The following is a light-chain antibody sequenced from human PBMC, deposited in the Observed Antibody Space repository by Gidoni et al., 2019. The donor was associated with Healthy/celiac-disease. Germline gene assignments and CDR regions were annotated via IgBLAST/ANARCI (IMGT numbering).Light chain of an antibody. Sequence: EIVLTQSPATLSVSPGERATLSCRASQSVSSYLAWYQQKPGQAPRLLIYDASNRATGIPARFSGSGSGTDFTLTISSLEPEDFAVYYCQQRSSFGQXTRLEIK. CDR3: QQRSS. CDR1: QSVSSY. CDR2: DAS. J-gene: IGKJ5*01. V-gene: IGKV3-11*01.